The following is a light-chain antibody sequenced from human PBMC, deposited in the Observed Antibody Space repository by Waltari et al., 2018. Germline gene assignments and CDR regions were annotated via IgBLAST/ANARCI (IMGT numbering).Light chain of an antibody. CDR2: YDS. J-gene: IGLJ3*02. CDR3: QVWDDVTDSGV. CDR1: NIGSKS. V-gene: IGLV3-21*04. Sequence: YVLTQPPSVSVDPGKTPRLTCGGDNIGSKSVNWYQQKPGQAPVLVMFYDSDRPSEIPERFSGSNSGNTATLTISWVEAGDEADYHCQVWDDVTDSGVFGGGTKLTVL.